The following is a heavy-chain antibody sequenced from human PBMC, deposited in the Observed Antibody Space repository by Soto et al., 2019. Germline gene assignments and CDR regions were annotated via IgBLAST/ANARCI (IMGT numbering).Heavy chain of an antibody. J-gene: IGHJ5*02. CDR1: GYTFTSYG. V-gene: IGHV1-18*01. CDR2: ISAYNGNT. D-gene: IGHD1-26*01. CDR3: ARDPVGGNWFDH. Sequence: QVQLVQSGAEVKKPGASVKVSCKASGYTFTSYGISWVRQAPGQGLEWMGWISAYNGNTNYAQKLQGRATMTTDTSTSKTYMELRRLRSDDTAVYHGARDPVGGNWFDHGGNRTLVPVSS.